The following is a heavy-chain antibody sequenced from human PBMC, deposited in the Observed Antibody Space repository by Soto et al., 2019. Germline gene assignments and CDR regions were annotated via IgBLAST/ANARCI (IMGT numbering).Heavy chain of an antibody. CDR1: GYSCTSYW. Sequence: EVQLVQSGAEVKKPGESLKTSCKGSGYSCTSYWIGWVRQMPGKGLEWMGIIYPGDSDTRYSPSFQGQVTISADKSISTAYLQSSSLKASDTAMYSCARHFGHSSGDQHDDFDIWGQGTMVTVAA. V-gene: IGHV5-51*01. J-gene: IGHJ3*02. CDR3: ARHFGHSSGDQHDDFDI. D-gene: IGHD3-22*01. CDR2: IYPGDSDT.